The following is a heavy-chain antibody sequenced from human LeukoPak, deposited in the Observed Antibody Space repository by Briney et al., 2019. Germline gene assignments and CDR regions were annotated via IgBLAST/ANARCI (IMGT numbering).Heavy chain of an antibody. Sequence: PGGSLRLSCAASGFIFSSYAMSWVRQAPGKWLEWVSTISGIGGSTYYADSVKGRFTISRDNSKNTVYLQMNSLRAEDTAVYYCAKEAGYSGYDFPDFWGQGTLVTVSS. CDR3: AKEAGYSGYDFPDF. CDR2: ISGIGGST. D-gene: IGHD5-12*01. J-gene: IGHJ4*02. CDR1: GFIFSSYA. V-gene: IGHV3-23*01.